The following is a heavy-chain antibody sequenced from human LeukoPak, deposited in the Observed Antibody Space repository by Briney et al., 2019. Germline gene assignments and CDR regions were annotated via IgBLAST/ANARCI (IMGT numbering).Heavy chain of an antibody. J-gene: IGHJ4*02. CDR3: ASSESGYDPSFDY. Sequence: ASVKVSCKASGYTFTSYYMHWVRQAPGQGLEWMGIINPSGGSTSYAQKFQGRVTMTRDTSTSTVYMELSSPRSEDTAVYYCASSESGYDPSFDYWGQGTLVTVSS. CDR2: INPSGGST. CDR1: GYTFTSYY. V-gene: IGHV1-46*01. D-gene: IGHD5-12*01.